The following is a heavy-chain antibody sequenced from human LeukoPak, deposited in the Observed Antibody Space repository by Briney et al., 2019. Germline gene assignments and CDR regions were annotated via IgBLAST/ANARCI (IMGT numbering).Heavy chain of an antibody. CDR1: ASGVSFSDSN. V-gene: IGHV6-1*01. CDR2: TYYKSKWVN. CDR3: ARLTDVLTVFDS. D-gene: IGHD3-16*01. Sequence: SQTLSLSFFFAASGVSFSDSNMNWVRQSPSRGLEWLGRTYYKSKWVNDYAESVKSRITVNPDTSKNQFSLHMESVTSEDTAVYCCARLTDVLTVFDSWGQGTLVTVSS. J-gene: IGHJ4*02.